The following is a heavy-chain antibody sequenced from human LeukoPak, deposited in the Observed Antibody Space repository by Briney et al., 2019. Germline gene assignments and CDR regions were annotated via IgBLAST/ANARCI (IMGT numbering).Heavy chain of an antibody. V-gene: IGHV3-33*01. Sequence: GGSLRLSCAASGFTFSSYGMHWVRQAPGKGLEWVAVIWYDGSNKYYADSVKGRFTISRDNSKNTLYLQMNSLRAEDTAVYYCARDVDYYDSSGHLDYWGQGILVTVSS. CDR3: ARDVDYYDSSGHLDY. CDR2: IWYDGSNK. D-gene: IGHD3-22*01. J-gene: IGHJ4*02. CDR1: GFTFSSYG.